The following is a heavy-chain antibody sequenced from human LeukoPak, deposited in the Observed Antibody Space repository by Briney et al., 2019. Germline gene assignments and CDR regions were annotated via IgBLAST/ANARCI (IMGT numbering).Heavy chain of an antibody. CDR1: GGSISSSGYY. J-gene: IGHJ3*02. Sequence: PSETLSLTCTVSGGSISSSGYYWDWIRQPPGKGLEWIGRIYTSGSTNYNPSLKTRVTMSVDTSKNQFSLKLSSVTAADTAVYYCAKGGFGFDIWGQGTMVTVSS. V-gene: IGHV4-61*05. CDR2: IYTSGST. CDR3: AKGGFGFDI. D-gene: IGHD2-15*01.